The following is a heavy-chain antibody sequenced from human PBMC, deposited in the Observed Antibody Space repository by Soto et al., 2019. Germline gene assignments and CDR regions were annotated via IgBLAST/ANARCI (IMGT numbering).Heavy chain of an antibody. CDR1: GFTLNNYA. J-gene: IGHJ4*02. Sequence: EVQLLESGGGLVQPGGSLRLPCVASGFTLNNYAMSWVRQTPGKGLEWVSTITGSGDSTYYAGSVKGRFTISRDNSKNTLFLQMNSLRAEDTAVYYCATTGQFDYWGQGTLVTVSS. V-gene: IGHV3-23*01. CDR3: ATTGQFDY. CDR2: ITGSGDST.